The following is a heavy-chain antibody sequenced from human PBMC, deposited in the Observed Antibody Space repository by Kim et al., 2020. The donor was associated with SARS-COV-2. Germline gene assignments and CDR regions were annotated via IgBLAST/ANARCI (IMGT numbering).Heavy chain of an antibody. D-gene: IGHD2-15*01. CDR2: INPNTGNA. V-gene: IGHV1-8*01. CDR1: GYTFTNYD. CDR3: ARGAGRTTWYPPDY. Sequence: ASVKVSCKASGYTFTNYDINWVRQATGQGLEWVGWINPNTGNAAFAQKFQGRGTMTRSTSISTAYMELNSLTSDDTAVYYCARGAGRTTWYPPDYWGQGTLVTVSS. J-gene: IGHJ4*02.